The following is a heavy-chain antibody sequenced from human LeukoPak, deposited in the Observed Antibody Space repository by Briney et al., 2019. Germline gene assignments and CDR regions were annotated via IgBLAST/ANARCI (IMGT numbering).Heavy chain of an antibody. D-gene: IGHD5-12*01. V-gene: IGHV3-30-3*01. CDR3: ARSAGYSGCDYGDY. J-gene: IGHJ4*02. Sequence: GGSLRLSCAASGFTFSSYAMHWVRQAPGKGLEWVAVISYDGSNKYYADSVKGRFTISRDNSKNTLYLQMNSLGAEDTAVYYCARSAGYSGCDYGDYWGQGTLVTVSS. CDR1: GFTFSSYA. CDR2: ISYDGSNK.